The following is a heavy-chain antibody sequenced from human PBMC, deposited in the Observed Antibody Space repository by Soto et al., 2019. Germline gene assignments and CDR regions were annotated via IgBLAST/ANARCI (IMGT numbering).Heavy chain of an antibody. J-gene: IGHJ6*04. CDR2: ISSSSSYI. CDR1: GFTFSSYS. Sequence: PGGSLRLSCAASGFTFSSYSMNWVRQAPGKGLEWVSSISSSSSYIYYADSVRGRFTISRDNAKNSLYLQMNSLRAEDTAVYYCARDPQHYGSGSYIVDVWGKGTTVTVSS. V-gene: IGHV3-21*01. D-gene: IGHD3-10*01. CDR3: ARDPQHYGSGSYIVDV.